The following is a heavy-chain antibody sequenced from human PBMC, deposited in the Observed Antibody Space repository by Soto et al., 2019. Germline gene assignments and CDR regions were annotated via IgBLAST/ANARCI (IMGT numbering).Heavy chain of an antibody. CDR3: VRALGSRFMEWPRFDP. CDR1: GSSIIIGDYH. V-gene: IGHV4-30-4*01. CDR2: ISKSGTA. Sequence: SETLSLTCTVSGSSIIIGDYHCTCIRQSPWKGLEWIGFISKSGTAKYNPSLSTRVSISVDTSRSQFSLKLNFVSAADTAVYYCVRALGSRFMEWPRFDPWGQGKLVTVSS. D-gene: IGHD3-3*01. J-gene: IGHJ5*02.